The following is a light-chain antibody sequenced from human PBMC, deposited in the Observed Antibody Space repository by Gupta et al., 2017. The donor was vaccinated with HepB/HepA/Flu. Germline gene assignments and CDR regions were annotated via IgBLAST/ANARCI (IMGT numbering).Light chain of an antibody. Sequence: DIQMTQSPSTLSASVGDRVTITCRASLTIDTWMAWYQQKPGKAPRLIIYKASILQSGVPSRFSGSGSGTEFILTISSLQPDDFATYYCQQYKTYPLTFGGGTEVETK. J-gene: IGKJ4*01. CDR1: LTIDTW. V-gene: IGKV1-5*03. CDR3: QQYKTYPLT. CDR2: KAS.